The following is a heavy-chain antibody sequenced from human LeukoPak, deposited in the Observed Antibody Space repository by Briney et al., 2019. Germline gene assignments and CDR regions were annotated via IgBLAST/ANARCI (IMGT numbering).Heavy chain of an antibody. Sequence: GRSLRLSCTASGFTFGDYAMSWARQAPGQGLGWLGFIRSKVYGETTEYVASVKGRFTVSRDDSNSLAYLEMNSLQTEDTAVYYCTRLVPYLDYWGQGTLVTVSS. CDR2: IRSKVYGETT. J-gene: IGHJ4*02. D-gene: IGHD2-2*01. CDR1: GFTFGDYA. CDR3: TRLVPYLDY. V-gene: IGHV3-49*04.